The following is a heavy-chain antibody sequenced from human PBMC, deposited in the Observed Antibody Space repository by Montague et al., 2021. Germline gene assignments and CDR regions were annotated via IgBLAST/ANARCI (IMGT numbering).Heavy chain of an antibody. Sequence: SETLSLTCAVSGDSIISRHWWTWVRQPPGKGLEWIADIYHSGTTNNNPSLKSRVTLSLDKSNNVFSLKLTSVTAAATAVYYCTRGGTLLSRLPDSWGQGALVIVSS. V-gene: IGHV4-4*02. CDR3: TRGGTLLSRLPDS. D-gene: IGHD2/OR15-2a*01. CDR2: IYHSGTT. J-gene: IGHJ4*02. CDR1: GDSIISRHW.